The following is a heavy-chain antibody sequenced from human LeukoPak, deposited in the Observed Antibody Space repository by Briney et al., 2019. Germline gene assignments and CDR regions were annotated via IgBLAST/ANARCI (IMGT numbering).Heavy chain of an antibody. CDR3: AKVFPRGAARLEQFDY. Sequence: GSLRLSCAASGFTFSSYAMSWVRQAPGKGLEWVSAISGSGGSTYYADSVKGRFTISRDNSKNTLYLQMNSLRAEDTAVYYCAKVFPRGAARLEQFDYWGQGTLVTVSS. V-gene: IGHV3-23*01. J-gene: IGHJ4*02. D-gene: IGHD6-6*01. CDR2: ISGSGGST. CDR1: GFTFSSYA.